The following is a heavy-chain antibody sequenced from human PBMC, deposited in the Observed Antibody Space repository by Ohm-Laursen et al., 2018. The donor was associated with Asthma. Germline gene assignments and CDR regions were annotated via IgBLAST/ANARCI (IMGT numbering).Heavy chain of an antibody. J-gene: IGHJ4*02. V-gene: IGHV1-69*13. CDR3: ARGGSGYDSDAFDY. CDR2: IIPIFGTA. CDR1: RGTFSSYA. D-gene: IGHD5-12*01. Sequence: SVKVSCKASRGTFSSYAISWVRQAPGQGLEWMGGIIPIFGTANYAQKFQGRVTITADESTSTAYMELSSLRSEDTAVYYCARGGSGYDSDAFDYWGQGTLVTVSS.